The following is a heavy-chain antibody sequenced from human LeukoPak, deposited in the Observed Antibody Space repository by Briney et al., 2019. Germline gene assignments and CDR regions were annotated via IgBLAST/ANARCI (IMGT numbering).Heavy chain of an antibody. D-gene: IGHD3-10*01. Sequence: PSETLSLTCTVSGGSISSGDYYWNWIRQSPGKGLEWIGYIYDSGSIYHNPSLKSRVTISVGTSKNQFSLKLSSVTVADTAVYYCARGHYYGSGSYYNWFDPWGQGTLVTVSS. J-gene: IGHJ5*02. V-gene: IGHV4-30-4*01. CDR3: ARGHYYGSGSYYNWFDP. CDR1: GGSISSGDYY. CDR2: IYDSGSI.